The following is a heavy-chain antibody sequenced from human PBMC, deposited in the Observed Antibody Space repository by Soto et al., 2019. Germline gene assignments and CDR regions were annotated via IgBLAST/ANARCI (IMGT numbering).Heavy chain of an antibody. CDR3: ARDKIAAAYYYYYGMDV. J-gene: IGHJ6*02. D-gene: IGHD6-13*01. CDR2: ISYDGSNK. V-gene: IGHV3-30-3*01. Sequence: GGSLRLSCAASGFTFSSYAMHWVRQAPGKGLEWVAVISYDGSNKYYADSVKGRFTISRDNSKNTLYLQMNSLRAEDTAVYYCARDKIAAAYYYYYGMDVWGQGTTVTVSS. CDR1: GFTFSSYA.